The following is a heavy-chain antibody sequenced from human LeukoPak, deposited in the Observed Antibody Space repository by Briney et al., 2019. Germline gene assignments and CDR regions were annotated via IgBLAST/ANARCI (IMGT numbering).Heavy chain of an antibody. CDR3: TRLQTIHCSSTSCYLYGMDV. V-gene: IGHV3-73*01. D-gene: IGHD2-2*01. CDR2: IRSKANSYAT. Sequence: XCXASGFTFSGSAMHWVRQASGKGLEWVGRIRSKANSYATAYAASVKGRFTISRDDSKNTAYLQMNSLKTEDTAVYYCTRLQTIHCSSTSCYLYGMDVWGKGTTVTVSS. J-gene: IGHJ6*04. CDR1: GFTFSGSA.